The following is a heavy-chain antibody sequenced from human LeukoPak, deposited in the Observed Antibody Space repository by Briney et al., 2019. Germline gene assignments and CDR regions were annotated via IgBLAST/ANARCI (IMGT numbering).Heavy chain of an antibody. CDR3: ARDYDFWSGYYSYWYFDL. CDR2: INHSGST. D-gene: IGHD3-3*01. V-gene: IGHV4-34*01. CDR1: GGSFSGYY. Sequence: SETLSLTCAVHGGSFSGYYWSWIRQPPGKGLEWIGEINHSGSTNYNPSLKSRVTISVDTSKNQFSLKLSSVTAADTAVYYCARDYDFWSGYYSYWYFDLWGRGTLVTVSS. J-gene: IGHJ2*01.